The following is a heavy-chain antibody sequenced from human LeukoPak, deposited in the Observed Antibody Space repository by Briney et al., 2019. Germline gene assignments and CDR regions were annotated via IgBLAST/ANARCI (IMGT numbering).Heavy chain of an antibody. CDR3: ARAQTDYDISIGYWIGY. V-gene: IGHV3-74*01. CDR2: INSDGSSI. Sequence: GGSLRLSCAASGFTFSNDWMHWVRQAPGKGLVWVSRINSDGSSISYADSVKGRFTISRDNAKNTLYLQMNSLGGEDTAVYYCARAQTDYDISIGYWIGYWGQGTLVTVSS. D-gene: IGHD3-9*01. J-gene: IGHJ4*02. CDR1: GFTFSNDW.